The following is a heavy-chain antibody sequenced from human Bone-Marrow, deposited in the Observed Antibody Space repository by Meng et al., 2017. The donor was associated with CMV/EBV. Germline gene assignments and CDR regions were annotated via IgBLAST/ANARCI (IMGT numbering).Heavy chain of an antibody. D-gene: IGHD1-26*01. CDR1: GFTSSSYG. Sequence: GGSLRLSCAASGFTSSSYGMHWVRQAPGKGLEWVAVIWYDGSNKYYADSVKGRFTISRDNSKNTLYLQMNSLRAEDTAVYYCAKESSGSVGATPYYFDYWGQGTLVTVST. V-gene: IGHV3-33*06. CDR3: AKESSGSVGATPYYFDY. J-gene: IGHJ4*02. CDR2: IWYDGSNK.